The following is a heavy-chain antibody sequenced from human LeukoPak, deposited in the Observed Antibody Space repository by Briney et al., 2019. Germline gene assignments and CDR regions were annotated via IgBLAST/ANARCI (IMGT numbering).Heavy chain of an antibody. J-gene: IGHJ5*02. CDR2: IYNDGRKQ. CDR1: GFTFSDCG. D-gene: IGHD1-14*01. Sequence: GSLRLSCAAYGFTFSDCGMHWARQAPGKGLEWVSFIYNDGRKQYYADSLKGRFTISRDNSKNMLYLQVNSVTADDTAVYYCAGITGTTPVWFDPWGQGTLVTVSS. V-gene: IGHV3-30*02. CDR3: AGITGTTPVWFDP.